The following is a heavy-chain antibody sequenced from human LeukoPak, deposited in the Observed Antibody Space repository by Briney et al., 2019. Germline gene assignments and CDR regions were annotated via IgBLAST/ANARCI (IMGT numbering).Heavy chain of an antibody. D-gene: IGHD5-24*01. CDR1: GFTFSSYA. CDR2: ISGSGGST. J-gene: IGHJ4*02. Sequence: PGGSLRLSCAASGFTFSSYAMSWVRQAPGKGLEWVSAISGSGGSTYYADSVKGRFTISRENSKNTLYLQMNSLRAEDTAVYYCAKEGRDGYNYGIGYWGQGTLVTVSS. CDR3: AKEGRDGYNYGIGY. V-gene: IGHV3-23*01.